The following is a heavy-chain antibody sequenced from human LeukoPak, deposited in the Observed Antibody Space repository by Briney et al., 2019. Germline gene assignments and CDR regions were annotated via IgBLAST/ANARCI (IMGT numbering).Heavy chain of an antibody. Sequence: SETLPLTCTVSGGSISSYYWSWIRQPPGKGLEWIGYIYYSGSTNYNPSLKSRVTISVDTSKNQFSLKLSSVTAADTAVYYCARGLGNNWFDPWGQGTLVTVSS. CDR3: ARGLGNNWFDP. V-gene: IGHV4-59*01. D-gene: IGHD3-16*01. CDR2: IYYSGST. CDR1: GGSISSYY. J-gene: IGHJ5*02.